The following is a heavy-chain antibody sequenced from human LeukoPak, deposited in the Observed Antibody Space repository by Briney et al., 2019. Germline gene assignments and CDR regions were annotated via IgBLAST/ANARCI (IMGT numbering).Heavy chain of an antibody. CDR1: GFTFSSYS. Sequence: TGGSLSLSCAASGFTFSSYSMNWVRQAPGKGLEWVSSISSSSSYICYADSVKGRFTISRDNAKNSLYLQMNSLRAEDTAVYYCARAPAAMPDAAGPPYSGMDVWGKGSTVTVSS. CDR2: ISSSSSYI. D-gene: IGHD2-2*01. J-gene: IGHJ6*04. V-gene: IGHV3-21*01. CDR3: ARAPAAMPDAAGPPYSGMDV.